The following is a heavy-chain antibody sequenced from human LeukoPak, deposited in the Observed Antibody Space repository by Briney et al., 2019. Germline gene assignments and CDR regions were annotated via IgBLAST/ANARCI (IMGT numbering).Heavy chain of an antibody. J-gene: IGHJ4*02. CDR1: GDSVSNGNYY. Sequence: SETLSLTCTVSGDSVSNGNYYWSWLRQPPGKALEWIGYIYYTGSTYYNPSLKSRVTISVDTSKNQFSLKLSSVTAADTAVYYCARAINWNYRFFDYWGQGTLVTVSS. D-gene: IGHD1-7*01. CDR3: ARAINWNYRFFDY. CDR2: IYYTGST. V-gene: IGHV4-61*01.